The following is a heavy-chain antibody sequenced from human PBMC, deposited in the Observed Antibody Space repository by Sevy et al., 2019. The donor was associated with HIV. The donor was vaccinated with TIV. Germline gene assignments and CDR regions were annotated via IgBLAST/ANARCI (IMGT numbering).Heavy chain of an antibody. J-gene: IGHJ5*02. CDR1: GYTFTTHD. CDR3: ARGGPPGDSDYDGFDP. CDR2: RNPNSGGA. D-gene: IGHD4-4*01. Sequence: ASVKVSCKASGYTFTTHDINSVRQATGRGLEWMGWRNPNSGGAAYALNFQGRVTITRNTSISTAYMELSSLTYEDPAVYDLARGGPPGDSDYDGFDPWGQGTLVTVSS. V-gene: IGHV1-8*03.